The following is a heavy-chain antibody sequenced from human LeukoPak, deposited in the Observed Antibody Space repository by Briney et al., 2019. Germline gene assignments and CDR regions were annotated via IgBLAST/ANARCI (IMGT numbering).Heavy chain of an antibody. D-gene: IGHD3-22*01. CDR3: AKQVAPYYYDSSGYYYDY. CDR1: GFTFSSYA. V-gene: IGHV3-23*01. J-gene: IGHJ4*02. CDR2: ISGSSGST. Sequence: PGGSLRLSCAASGFTFSSYAMSWVRQAPGKGLEWVSAISGSSGSTYYADSVKGRFTISRDNSKNTLYLQMNSLRAEDTAVYYCAKQVAPYYYDSSGYYYDYWGQGTLVTVSS.